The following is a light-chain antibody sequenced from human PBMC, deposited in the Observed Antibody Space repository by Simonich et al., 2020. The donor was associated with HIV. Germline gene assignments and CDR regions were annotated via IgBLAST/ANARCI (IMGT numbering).Light chain of an antibody. CDR2: DDS. V-gene: IGLV3-21*03. CDR3: QVWDSSSDHWV. Sequence: SYVLTQPPSVSVAPGKTARLTCGGKTIGSKSVHWYQQKPGQAPVLVVYDDSDRPSGIPARFSGSNSGNTATLTISRVEAGDEADYYCQVWDSSSDHWVFGGGTKLTVL. CDR1: TIGSKS. J-gene: IGLJ3*02.